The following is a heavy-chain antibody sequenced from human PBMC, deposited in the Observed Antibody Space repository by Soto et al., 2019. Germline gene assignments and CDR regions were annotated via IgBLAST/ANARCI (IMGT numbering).Heavy chain of an antibody. V-gene: IGHV3-9*01. D-gene: IGHD3-9*01. CDR1: GFTFDDYA. J-gene: IGHJ3*02. CDR2: ISWNSGSI. Sequence: EVQLVESGGGLVQPGRSLRLSCAASGFTFDDYAMHWVRQAPGKGLEWVSGISWNSGSIGYADSVKGRFTISRDNAKNSLYLQMNSLRAEDTALYYCAKDSTDDILTGYYRGAAFDIWGQGTMVTVSS. CDR3: AKDSTDDILTGYYRGAAFDI.